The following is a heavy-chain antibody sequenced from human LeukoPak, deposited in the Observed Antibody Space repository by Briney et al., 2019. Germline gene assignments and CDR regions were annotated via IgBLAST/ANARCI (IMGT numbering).Heavy chain of an antibody. D-gene: IGHD3-10*01. CDR1: GFTFSSYS. CDR3: ASGYDYYGSGSMGY. J-gene: IGHJ4*02. Sequence: QTGGSLRLSCAASGFTFSSYSMNWVCQAPGKGLEWVSYISSSSSTIYYADSMKGRFTISRDNAKNSLYLQMNSLRGEDTAVYYCASGYDYYGSGSMGYWGQGTLVTVSS. CDR2: ISSSSSTI. V-gene: IGHV3-48*04.